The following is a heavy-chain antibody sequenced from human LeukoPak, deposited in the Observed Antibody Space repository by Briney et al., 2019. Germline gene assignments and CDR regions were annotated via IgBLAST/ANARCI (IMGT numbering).Heavy chain of an antibody. Sequence: GGSLRLSCAASGFTFSSYSINWVRQAPGKGLEWVAFIRYDGSNKYYADSVKGRFTISRDNSKNTLYLQMNSLRAEDTAVYYWAKEPSGSYSIYYRGQGTLVNGSS. CDR1: GFTFSSYS. V-gene: IGHV3-30*02. CDR2: IRYDGSNK. D-gene: IGHD1-26*01. CDR3: AKEPSGSYSIYY. J-gene: IGHJ4*02.